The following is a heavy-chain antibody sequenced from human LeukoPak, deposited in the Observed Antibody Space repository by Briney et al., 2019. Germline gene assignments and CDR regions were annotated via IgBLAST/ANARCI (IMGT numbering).Heavy chain of an antibody. CDR2: INPSGGST. V-gene: IGHV1-46*01. CDR3: ARVYNWNDYWFDP. J-gene: IGHJ5*02. Sequence: ASVKVSCTASGYTFTSYYMHWVRQAPGQGLEWMGIINPSGGSTSYAQKFQGRVTMTRDTSTSTVYMELSSLRSEDTAVYYCARVYNWNDYWFDPWGQGTLVTVSS. D-gene: IGHD1-20*01. CDR1: GYTFTSYY.